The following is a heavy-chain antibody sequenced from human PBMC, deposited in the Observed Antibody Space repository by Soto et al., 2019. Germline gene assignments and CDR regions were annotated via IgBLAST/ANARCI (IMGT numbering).Heavy chain of an antibody. D-gene: IGHD6-13*01. CDR3: ARGRAAAEGIDY. J-gene: IGHJ4*02. CDR1: GGSISSGGYY. Sequence: QVQLQESGPGLVKPSQTLSLTCTVSGGSISSGGYYCSWIRQHPGKGLEWIGYIYYSGSTYYNPSLKSRVTISVDTSKNQFSLKLSSVTAADTAVYYCARGRAAAEGIDYWGQGTLVTVSS. V-gene: IGHV4-31*03. CDR2: IYYSGST.